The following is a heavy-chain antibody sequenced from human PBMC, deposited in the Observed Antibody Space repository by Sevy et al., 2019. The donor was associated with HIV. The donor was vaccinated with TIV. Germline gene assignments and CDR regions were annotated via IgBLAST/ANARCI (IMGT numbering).Heavy chain of an antibody. CDR2: IYSNGNS. V-gene: IGHV4-4*07. CDR1: GGSITSYS. D-gene: IGHD6-19*01. J-gene: IGHJ5*02. CDR3: AREGGASSAWFENWFGP. Sequence: SETLSPTCTVSGGSITSYSWSWIRQPAGKGLEWLGRIYSNGNSNYNPSLKSRVTMSVDTSKNQFSLKLTSVNAADTAVYFCAREGGASSAWFENWFGPWGQGTLVTVSS.